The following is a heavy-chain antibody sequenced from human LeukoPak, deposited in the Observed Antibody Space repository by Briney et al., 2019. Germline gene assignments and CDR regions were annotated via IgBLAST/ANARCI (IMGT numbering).Heavy chain of an antibody. J-gene: IGHJ3*02. CDR1: GYTFTSYG. V-gene: IGHV1-8*02. Sequence: ASVKVSCKASGYTFTSYGISWVRQAPGQGLEWMGWMNPDSGNTGYAQKFQGRVTMTRNTSISTAYMELSSLRSEDTAVYYCARGVPTMVRGVTGAFDIWGQGTMVTVSS. CDR2: MNPDSGNT. D-gene: IGHD3-10*01. CDR3: ARGVPTMVRGVTGAFDI.